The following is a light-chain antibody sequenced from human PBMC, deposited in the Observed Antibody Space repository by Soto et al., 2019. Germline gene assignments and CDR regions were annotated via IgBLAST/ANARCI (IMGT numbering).Light chain of an antibody. V-gene: IGKV1-39*01. CDR3: QQTYTSSPVT. CDR1: QIINSY. CDR2: AAT. Sequence: DIQMTQSPSSLSASVGDRVTITCRASQIINSYFNWYQQKPGKAPKLLIYAATFLQNGVPSRFSGSGSGTDFTLTISSLQPEDFATYYCQQTYTSSPVTFGGGTKVEIE. J-gene: IGKJ4*01.